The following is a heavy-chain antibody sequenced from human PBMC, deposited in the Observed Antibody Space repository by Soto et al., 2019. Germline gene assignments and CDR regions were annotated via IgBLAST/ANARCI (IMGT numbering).Heavy chain of an antibody. CDR3: ARIIAAAGGRRYFDL. CDR1: GFNFSDYY. CDR2: INSSSSFT. V-gene: IGHV3-11*03. J-gene: IGHJ2*01. D-gene: IGHD6-13*01. Sequence: GRSLRLSCAASGFNFSDYYMSWIRQAPGKGLEWVSYINSSSSFTNYADSVKGRFTISRDNAKNSLYLQMNSLRAEDTAVYYCARIIAAAGGRRYFDLWGRGTLVTVSS.